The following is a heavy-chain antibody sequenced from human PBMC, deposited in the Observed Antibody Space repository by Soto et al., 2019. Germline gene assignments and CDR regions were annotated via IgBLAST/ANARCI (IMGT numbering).Heavy chain of an antibody. CDR3: AREVYYYYYGMDV. CDR2: ISYDGSNK. J-gene: IGHJ6*02. V-gene: IGHV3-30-3*01. Sequence: VQLVESGGGVVQPGRSLRLSCAASGFTFSSYAMHWVRQAPGKGLEWVAVISYDGSNKYYADSVKGRITISRDNSKNTMYLQMNSLRAEDTAVYYCAREVYYYYYGMDVWGQETTVTVSS. CDR1: GFTFSSYA.